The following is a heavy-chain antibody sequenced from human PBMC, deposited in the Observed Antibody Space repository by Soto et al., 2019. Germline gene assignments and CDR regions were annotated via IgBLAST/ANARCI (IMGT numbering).Heavy chain of an antibody. D-gene: IGHD3-3*01. CDR3: ARAYDFWSGYYFCGMDV. CDR1: GGSISSGDYY. V-gene: IGHV4-30-4*01. CDR2: IYYSGST. Sequence: SETLSLTCTVSGGSISSGDYYWSWIRQPPGKGLEWIGYIYYSGSTYYNPSLKSRVTISVDTSKNQFSLKLSSVTAADTAVYYCARAYDFWSGYYFCGMDVWGQGTTVTVSS. J-gene: IGHJ6*02.